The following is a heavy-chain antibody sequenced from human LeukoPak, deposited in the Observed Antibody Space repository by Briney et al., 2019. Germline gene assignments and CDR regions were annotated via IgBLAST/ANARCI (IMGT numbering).Heavy chain of an antibody. J-gene: IGHJ3*02. Sequence: GGSLRLSCAASGFTFSDYYMSWIRQAPGKGLEWGSYISSSGSTIYYADSVKGRFTISRDNAKNSLYLQMNSLRVEVTAVHYFARAIIELPYAFDIWGQGTMVTVSS. CDR1: GFTFSDYY. V-gene: IGHV3-11*01. D-gene: IGHD1-7*01. CDR3: ARAIIELPYAFDI. CDR2: ISSSGSTI.